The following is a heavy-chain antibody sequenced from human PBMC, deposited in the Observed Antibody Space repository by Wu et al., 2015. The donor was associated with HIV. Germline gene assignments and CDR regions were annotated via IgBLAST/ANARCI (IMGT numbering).Heavy chain of an antibody. J-gene: IGHJ4*02. CDR2: INPNRGGT. CDR1: GYTFTDYY. V-gene: IGHV1-2*02. D-gene: IGHD3-22*01. CDR3: ARLQSLSGFYSNADY. Sequence: QVQLLQSGAEVKKPGASVMVSCKASGYTFTDYYMYWVRQAPGQGLEWMGWINPNRGGTKYAQKFQGRVTMTRDTAVSTAYMELNSLRSDDTAVYYCARLQSLSGFYSNADYWAGNAGHRLL.